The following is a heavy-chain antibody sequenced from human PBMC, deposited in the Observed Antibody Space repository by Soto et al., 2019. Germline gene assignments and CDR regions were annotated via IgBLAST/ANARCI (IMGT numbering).Heavy chain of an antibody. D-gene: IGHD2-2*02. J-gene: IGHJ4*02. Sequence: ASVKVSCKASGYTFTSCGISWVRQAPGQGLEWMGWISAYNGNTNYAQKLQGRVTMTTDTSTSTAYMELRSLRSDDTAVYYCAKCSSTSCYTPFDYWGQGTLVTVSS. CDR1: GYTFTSCG. CDR3: AKCSSTSCYTPFDY. CDR2: ISAYNGNT. V-gene: IGHV1-18*01.